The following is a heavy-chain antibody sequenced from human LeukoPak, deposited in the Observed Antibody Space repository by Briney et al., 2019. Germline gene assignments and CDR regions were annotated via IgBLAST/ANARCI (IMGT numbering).Heavy chain of an antibody. Sequence: GRSLRLSCAASGFTLSSYGMHWVRQAPGKGLEWVAFIRYDGSNKYYADSVKGRFTISRDNSKNTLYLQMNSLRAEDTAVYYCAKPGGYCSGGSCPIASWGQGTLVTVSS. CDR1: GFTLSSYG. CDR2: IRYDGSNK. J-gene: IGHJ4*02. CDR3: AKPGGYCSGGSCPIAS. V-gene: IGHV3-30*02. D-gene: IGHD2-15*01.